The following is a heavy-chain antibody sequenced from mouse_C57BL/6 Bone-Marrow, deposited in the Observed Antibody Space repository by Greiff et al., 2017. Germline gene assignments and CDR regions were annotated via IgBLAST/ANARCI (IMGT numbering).Heavy chain of an antibody. CDR1: GFTFSDYG. Sequence: EVQGVESGGGLVKPGGSLKLSCAASGFTFSDYGMHWVRQAPEKGLEWVAYISSGSSTIYYADTVKGRFTISRDNAKNTLFLQMTSLRSEDTAMYYCAKTYYSNSAWFAYWGQGTLVTVSA. V-gene: IGHV5-17*01. CDR2: ISSGSSTI. J-gene: IGHJ3*01. D-gene: IGHD2-5*01. CDR3: AKTYYSNSAWFAY.